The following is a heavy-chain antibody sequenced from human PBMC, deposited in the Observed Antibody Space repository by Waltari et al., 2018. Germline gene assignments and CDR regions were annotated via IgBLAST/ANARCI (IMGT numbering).Heavy chain of an antibody. CDR1: GFTFSNYW. V-gene: IGHV3-74*01. J-gene: IGHJ4*02. Sequence: EVQLVESGGGLVQPGGSLRLSCAASGFTFSNYWMHWVLQAPGKGRVGFSRMDSDGTSTSYADSVKGRFTISRDNAKNTLFLQMNSLRGEDTAVYYCARDQGGARGFMDSWGQGTLVTVSS. CDR2: MDSDGTST. D-gene: IGHD3-22*01. CDR3: ARDQGGARGFMDS.